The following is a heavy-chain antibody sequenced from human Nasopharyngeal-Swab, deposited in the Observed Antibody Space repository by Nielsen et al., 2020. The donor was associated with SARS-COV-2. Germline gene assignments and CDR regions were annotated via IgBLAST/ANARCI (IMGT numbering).Heavy chain of an antibody. V-gene: IGHV1-3*01. CDR2: ISSSGGDT. CDR3: ARADGAIYCDGMDV. J-gene: IGHJ6*02. CDR1: GYTFTNYA. D-gene: IGHD1-26*01. Sequence: ASVKVSCKASGYTFTNYAMHWVRQAPGQRPEWMGWISSSGGDTKYSQKFQDRVTITTDTSASTGYMDLSSLTSEDTAVYYCARADGAIYCDGMDVWGQGTTVTVS.